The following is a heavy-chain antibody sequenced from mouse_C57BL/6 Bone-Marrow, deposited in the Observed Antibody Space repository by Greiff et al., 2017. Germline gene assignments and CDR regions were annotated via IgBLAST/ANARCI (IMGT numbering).Heavy chain of an antibody. CDR2: IDPSDSYT. J-gene: IGHJ4*01. V-gene: IGHV1-69*01. Sequence: QVQLQQPGAELVMPGASVKLSCKASGYTFTSYWMHWVKQRPGQGLEWIGEIDPSDSYTNYNQKFKGKSTLTVDKSSSTAYMQLSSLTSEDSAVYYCARHYYGSSLYYYARDYWGQGTSVTVSS. D-gene: IGHD1-1*01. CDR3: ARHYYGSSLYYYARDY. CDR1: GYTFTSYW.